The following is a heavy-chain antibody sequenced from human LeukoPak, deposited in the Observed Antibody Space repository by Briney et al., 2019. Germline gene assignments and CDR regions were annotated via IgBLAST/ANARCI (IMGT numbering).Heavy chain of an antibody. Sequence: SETLSLTCTVSGGSISSYNWSWIRQPPGKGLEWIGYIYYSGSTNYNPSLKSRVTISVDTSKNQFSVKLSSVTAADTAVYYCARLRQSSGTRRGYYYGMDVWGQGTTVTVSS. CDR3: ARLRQSSGTRRGYYYGMDV. CDR1: GGSISSYN. D-gene: IGHD6-19*01. J-gene: IGHJ6*02. CDR2: IYYSGST. V-gene: IGHV4-59*08.